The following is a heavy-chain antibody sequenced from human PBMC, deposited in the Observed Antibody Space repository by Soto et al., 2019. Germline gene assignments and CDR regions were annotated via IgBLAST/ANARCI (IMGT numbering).Heavy chain of an antibody. J-gene: IGHJ4*02. CDR2: TNPKDGGT. D-gene: IGHD5-18*01. CDR3: ARGDTYFDY. V-gene: IGHV1-2*02. CDR1: GYTFTGYY. Sequence: GASVKVSCKASGYTFTGYYLHWVRQAPGQGLEWMGWTNPKDGGTNYAHKYEGRVTMTRDTSINTAYMELGSLTSDDTAVYYCARGDTYFDYWGQGTLVTSPQ.